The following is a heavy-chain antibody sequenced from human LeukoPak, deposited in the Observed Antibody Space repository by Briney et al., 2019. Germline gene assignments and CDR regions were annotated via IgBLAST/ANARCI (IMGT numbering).Heavy chain of an antibody. CDR2: ISYSGST. V-gene: IGHV4-39*01. CDR3: ARGYDY. J-gene: IGHJ4*02. D-gene: IGHD3-22*01. CDR1: GGSIIGSTSY. Sequence: SETLSLTCTVSGGSIIGSTSYWGWIRQPPGKGLDWIGIISYSGSTYYNPSLRSRVTISVDTSKNQFSLKLNSVTASDTAVYYCARGYDYWGQGTLVTASP.